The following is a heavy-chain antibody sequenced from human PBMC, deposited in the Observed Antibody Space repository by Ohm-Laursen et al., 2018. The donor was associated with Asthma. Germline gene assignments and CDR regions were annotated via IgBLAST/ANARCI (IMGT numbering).Heavy chain of an antibody. D-gene: IGHD1-14*01. V-gene: IGHV4-31*02. CDR1: GGSITTGGHY. CDR2: MYYSGST. CDR3: ARLPRTEGNWFDP. J-gene: IGHJ5*02. Sequence: SETLSLTWTVSGGSITTGGHYWAWIRQHPGKGLEWIAYMYYSGSTRYNPSLRSRIIMSADTSKNKFSLKLTSVTAADTAVYYCARLPRTEGNWFDPWGQGTLVTVSS.